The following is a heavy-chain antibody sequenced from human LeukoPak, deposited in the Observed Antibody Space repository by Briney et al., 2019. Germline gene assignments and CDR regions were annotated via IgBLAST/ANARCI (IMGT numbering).Heavy chain of an antibody. CDR3: ARKGYCSGGSCYFTDY. CDR2: IYSGGST. J-gene: IGHJ4*02. D-gene: IGHD2-15*01. CDR1: GFTVSSNY. Sequence: GGSLRLSCAASGFTVSSNYMSWVRQAPGKGLEWVSVIYSGGSTYYADSVKGRFTISRDNSKNTLYLQMNSPRAEDTAVYYCARKGYCSGGSCYFTDYWGQGTLVTVSS. V-gene: IGHV3-53*01.